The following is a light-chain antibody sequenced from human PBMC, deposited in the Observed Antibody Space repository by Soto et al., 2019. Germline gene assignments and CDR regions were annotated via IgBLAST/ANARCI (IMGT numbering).Light chain of an antibody. V-gene: IGKV3-20*01. CDR3: QQYDTSPWT. Sequence: EIVLTQSPGTLSLSPGERATLACRASQSVSSSYLAWYQQKPGQAPRLLIYGASSRATGIPDRFSGSGSGTDFTLTISRLEPKDFAVYYCQQYDTSPWTFGQGTKVEIK. J-gene: IGKJ1*01. CDR1: QSVSSSY. CDR2: GAS.